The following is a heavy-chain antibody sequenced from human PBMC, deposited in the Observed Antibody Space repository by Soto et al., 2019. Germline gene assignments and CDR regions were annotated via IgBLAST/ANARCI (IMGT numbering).Heavy chain of an antibody. V-gene: IGHV3-30-3*01. CDR2: ISYDGSNK. J-gene: IGHJ4*02. CDR1: GFTFSSYA. D-gene: IGHD2-21*01. CDR3: ARDTQHSCGGDCLGY. Sequence: SGGSRRLSCAASGFTFSSYAMHWVRQAPGKGLEWVAVISYDGSNKYYADSVKGRFTISRDNSKNTLYLQMNSLRAEDTAVYYCARDTQHSCGGDCLGYWGQGTLVTVSS.